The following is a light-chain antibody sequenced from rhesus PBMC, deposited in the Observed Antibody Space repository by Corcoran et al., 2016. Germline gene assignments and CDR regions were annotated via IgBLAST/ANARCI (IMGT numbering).Light chain of an antibody. V-gene: IGKV1-74*01. Sequence: DIQMTQSPSSLSASVGDRVTITCRTSENVDNYLNWYQQKLGKAPKLLISKASTLQSGVPSRFSGSGSRTDFTFTNISLQSEDVATYDCQHNYGTPFSFGQGTKVEI. CDR3: QHNYGTPFS. CDR1: ENVDNY. CDR2: KAS. J-gene: IGKJ2*01.